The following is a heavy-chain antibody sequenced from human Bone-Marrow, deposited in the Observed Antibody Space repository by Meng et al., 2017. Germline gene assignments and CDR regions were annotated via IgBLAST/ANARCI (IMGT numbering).Heavy chain of an antibody. D-gene: IGHD1-14*01. V-gene: IGHV4-31*01. CDR2: IYYSGST. Sequence: QLQLQESGPGLVQPSQTLSLTCTVSGGSISSGGYYWSWIRQHPGKGLEWIGYIYYSGSTYYNPSLKSLVTISVDTSKNQFSLKLSSVTAADTAVYYCAREAGPEYYFDYWGQGTLVTVSS. J-gene: IGHJ4*02. CDR1: GGSISSGGYY. CDR3: AREAGPEYYFDY.